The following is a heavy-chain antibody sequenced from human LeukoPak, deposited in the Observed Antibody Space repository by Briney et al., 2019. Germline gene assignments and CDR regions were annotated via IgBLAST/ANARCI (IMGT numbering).Heavy chain of an antibody. Sequence: SETLSLTCTVSGGSISSYYWSWIRQPPGKGLEWIGYIYTSGSTNYNPSLKSRVTISVDTSKNQFSLKLSSVIAADTAVYYCARSREDSSGSDYYYYYMDVWGKGTTVTVSS. J-gene: IGHJ6*03. V-gene: IGHV4-4*09. CDR1: GGSISSYY. CDR3: ARSREDSSGSDYYYYYMDV. D-gene: IGHD3-22*01. CDR2: IYTSGST.